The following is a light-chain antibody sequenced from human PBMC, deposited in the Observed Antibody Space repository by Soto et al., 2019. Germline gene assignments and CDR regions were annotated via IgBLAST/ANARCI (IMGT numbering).Light chain of an antibody. CDR2: GAS. CDR3: QQYHNWPS. V-gene: IGKV3-15*01. J-gene: IGKJ4*01. CDR1: QSVSNN. Sequence: EIVMTQSPATLSVSPGERATLSCRASQSVSNNLAWFQHNPGQAPRLLIYGASTRATGIPARFSGSGSETEFTLTISSLQSEDFAVYYCQQYHNWPSFGGGTKVEI.